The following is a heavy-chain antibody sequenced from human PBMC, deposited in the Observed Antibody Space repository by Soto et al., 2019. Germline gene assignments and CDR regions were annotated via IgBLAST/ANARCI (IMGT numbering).Heavy chain of an antibody. CDR1: GFTFSSYG. CDR3: TSTVTTGNAFDI. V-gene: IGHV3-33*01. J-gene: IGHJ3*02. Sequence: QVQLVESGGGVVQPGRSLRLSCAASGFTFSSYGMHWVRQAPGKGLEWVAVIWYDGSNKYYADSVKGRFTISRDNSQNPLYLQMNSLRAEDTAVYYCTSTVTTGNAFDIWGQGTMVTVSS. CDR2: IWYDGSNK. D-gene: IGHD4-17*01.